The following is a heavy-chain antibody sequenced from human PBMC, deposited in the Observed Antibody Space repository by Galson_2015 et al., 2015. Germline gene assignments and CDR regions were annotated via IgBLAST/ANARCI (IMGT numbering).Heavy chain of an antibody. V-gene: IGHV4-4*03. CDR3: ARVEGIVGATSPLDY. D-gene: IGHD1-26*01. CDR2: IYHSGST. Sequence: PETLSLTCAVSGGSISSSNWWSWVRQPPGKGLEWIGEIYHSGSTNYNPSFKSRVTISVDKSKNQFSLKLSSVTAADTAVYYCARVEGIVGATSPLDYWGQGTLVTVSS. CDR1: GGSISSSNW. J-gene: IGHJ4*02.